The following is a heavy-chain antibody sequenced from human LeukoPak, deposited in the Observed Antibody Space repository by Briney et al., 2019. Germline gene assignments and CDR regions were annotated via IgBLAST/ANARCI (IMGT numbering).Heavy chain of an antibody. CDR1: GFTFSSYG. V-gene: IGHV3-30*02. CDR3: ARELTGDLSAFDI. D-gene: IGHD7-27*01. Sequence: GGSLRLSCAASGFTFSSYGMHWARQAPGKGREWVAFIRYDGGNKYYADSVKGRFTISRDNSKNTLYLQMNSLRAEDTAVYNCARELTGDLSAFDIWGQGTMVTVSS. J-gene: IGHJ3*02. CDR2: IRYDGGNK.